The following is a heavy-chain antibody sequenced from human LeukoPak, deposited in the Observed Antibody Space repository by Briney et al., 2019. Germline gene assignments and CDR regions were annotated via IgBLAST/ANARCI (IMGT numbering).Heavy chain of an antibody. D-gene: IGHD5-24*01. CDR1: GFTFSSYW. Sequence: GGSLRLSCAASGFTFSSYWMSWVRQTPGKGLEWVANIKQDGSEKYFVDSVKGRFTISRDNAKNSLYLQMNSLRAEDTAVYYCARLDGYKVSAYWGQGTLVTVSS. V-gene: IGHV3-7*01. CDR2: IKQDGSEK. J-gene: IGHJ4*02. CDR3: ARLDGYKVSAY.